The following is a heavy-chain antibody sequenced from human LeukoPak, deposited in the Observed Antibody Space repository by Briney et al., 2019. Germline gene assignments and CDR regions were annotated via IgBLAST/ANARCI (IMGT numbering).Heavy chain of an antibody. CDR1: GGSISSSSYY. CDR2: IYTSGST. Sequence: PSETLSLTCTVSGGSISSSSYYWSWIRQPAGKGLEWIGRIYTSGSTNYNPSLKSRVTMSVDTSKNQFSLKLSSVTAADTAVYYCARDPGSDAFDIWGQGTMVTVSS. V-gene: IGHV4-61*02. D-gene: IGHD3-10*01. J-gene: IGHJ3*02. CDR3: ARDPGSDAFDI.